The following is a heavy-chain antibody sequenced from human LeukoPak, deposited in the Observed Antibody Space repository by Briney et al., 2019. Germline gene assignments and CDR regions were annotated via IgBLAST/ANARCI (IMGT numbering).Heavy chain of an antibody. CDR1: GYSISSGYY. D-gene: IGHD6-13*01. J-gene: IGHJ5*02. V-gene: IGHV4-38-2*02. Sequence: SETLSLTCTVSGYSISSGYYWGWIRQPPGQGLAWIGTISHSGSTYYNPSLKSRVIISVDTSKNQFSLKLSSVTAADTAVYYCARAYSSSWYWNWFDPWGQGTLVTVSS. CDR2: ISHSGST. CDR3: ARAYSSSWYWNWFDP.